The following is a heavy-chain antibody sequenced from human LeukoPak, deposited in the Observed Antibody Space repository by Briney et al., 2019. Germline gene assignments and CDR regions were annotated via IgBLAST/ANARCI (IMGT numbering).Heavy chain of an antibody. Sequence: GESLKISCKGSGYSLTSYWIGWVRQMPGKGLEWMGIIYPGDSDTRYSPSFQGQVTISADKSISTAYLQWSSLKASDTAMYYCARRTGYYDSSGYYGIIDYWGQGTLVTVSS. J-gene: IGHJ4*02. V-gene: IGHV5-51*01. CDR2: IYPGDSDT. CDR1: GYSLTSYW. D-gene: IGHD3-22*01. CDR3: ARRTGYYDSSGYYGIIDY.